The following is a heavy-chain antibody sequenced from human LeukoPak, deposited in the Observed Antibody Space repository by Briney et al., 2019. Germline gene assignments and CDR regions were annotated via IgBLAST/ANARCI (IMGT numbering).Heavy chain of an antibody. CDR2: IYNSGTT. CDR1: GFSVSSNY. J-gene: IGHJ4*02. Sequence: GGSLRLSCAASGFSVSSNYMSWVRQAPGKGLEWVAVIYNSGTTKYADSVKGRFTIARDSSNNTLYPQMNSLRAEDTAVYYCARGWEWWDYWGQGSLVTVSS. V-gene: IGHV3-53*01. CDR3: ARGWEWWDY. D-gene: IGHD2-15*01.